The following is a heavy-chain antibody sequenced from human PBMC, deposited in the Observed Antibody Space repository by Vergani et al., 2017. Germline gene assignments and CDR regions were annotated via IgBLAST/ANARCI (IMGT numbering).Heavy chain of an antibody. D-gene: IGHD3-22*01. Sequence: QLQLQESGSGLVKPSQTLSLTCAVSGGSISSGGYSWSWIRQPPGKGLEWIGYIYHSGSTYYNPSLKSRVTISVDRSKNQVSLKLSSVTAADTAVYYCAREILYYYDSSGYYAYFDYWGQGTLVTVSS. J-gene: IGHJ4*02. V-gene: IGHV4-30-2*01. CDR2: IYHSGST. CDR3: AREILYYYDSSGYYAYFDY. CDR1: GGSISSGGYS.